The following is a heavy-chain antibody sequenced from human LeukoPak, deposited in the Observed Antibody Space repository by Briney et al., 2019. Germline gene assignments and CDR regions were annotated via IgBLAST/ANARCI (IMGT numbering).Heavy chain of an antibody. Sequence: SETLSLTCAVYGGSFSGYYWSWIRQPPGKGLGWIGEINHSGSTNYNPSLKSRVTISVDTSKNQFSLKLSSVTAADTAVYYCARVPVGTTGYPEGSFDPWGQGTLVTVSS. J-gene: IGHJ5*02. CDR2: INHSGST. CDR1: GGSFSGYY. CDR3: ARVPVGTTGYPEGSFDP. D-gene: IGHD5-12*01. V-gene: IGHV4-34*01.